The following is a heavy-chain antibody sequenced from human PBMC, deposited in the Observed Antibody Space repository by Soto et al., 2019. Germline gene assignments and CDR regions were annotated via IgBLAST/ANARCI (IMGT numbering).Heavy chain of an antibody. CDR3: ARAELGIGSWFDP. CDR1: GFTFSSYS. Sequence: GGSLRLSCAASGFTFSSYSMNWVRQAPGKGLEWVSSISSSSSYIYYADSVKGRFTISRDNAKNSLYLQMNSLRAEDTAVYYCARAELGIGSWFDPWGQGTLVTVSS. J-gene: IGHJ5*02. V-gene: IGHV3-21*01. CDR2: ISSSSSYI. D-gene: IGHD7-27*01.